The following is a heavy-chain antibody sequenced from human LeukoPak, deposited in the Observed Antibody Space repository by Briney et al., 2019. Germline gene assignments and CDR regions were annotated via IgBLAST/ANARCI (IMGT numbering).Heavy chain of an antibody. CDR3: ARVPKPPARPYYYGSGSYNDY. CDR1: GGSISSSSYY. D-gene: IGHD3-10*01. V-gene: IGHV4-39*01. J-gene: IGHJ4*02. CDR2: IYYSGST. Sequence: SETLSLTCTVSGGSISSSSYYWGWIRQPPGKGLEWIGSIYYSGSTYYNPSLKSRVTISVDTSKNQFSLKLSSVTAADTAVYYCARVPKPPARPYYYGSGSYNDYWGQGTLVTVSS.